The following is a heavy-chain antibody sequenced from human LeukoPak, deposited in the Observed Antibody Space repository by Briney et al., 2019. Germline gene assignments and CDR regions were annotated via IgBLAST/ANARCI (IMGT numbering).Heavy chain of an antibody. V-gene: IGHV3-74*01. J-gene: IGHJ4*02. CDR1: GFIFSSYW. Sequence: GGSLRLSCAASGFIFSSYWMHWVRQAPGKGLVWVSRINSDGSSTSYADSVKGRFTISRDNAKNTMYLQMNSLRAEDTAVYYCARRVVVPAAPYYFDYWGQGTLVTVSS. CDR2: INSDGSST. CDR3: ARRVVVPAAPYYFDY. D-gene: IGHD2-2*01.